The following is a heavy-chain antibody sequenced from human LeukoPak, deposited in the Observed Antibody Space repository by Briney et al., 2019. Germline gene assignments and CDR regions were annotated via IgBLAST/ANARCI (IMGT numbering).Heavy chain of an antibody. CDR3: ARKAVKQWHFDY. D-gene: IGHD6-19*01. J-gene: IGHJ4*02. Sequence: SVNVSCNASGYSFTVYFIHWVRHAPGQGLGLMGWISPNSGGRNYAQNYQGRVTMTRDTSNTTAYMELRRLRSDDTAVSYCARKAVKQWHFDYWGQGALVTVSS. CDR2: ISPNSGGR. CDR1: GYSFTVYF. V-gene: IGHV1-2*02.